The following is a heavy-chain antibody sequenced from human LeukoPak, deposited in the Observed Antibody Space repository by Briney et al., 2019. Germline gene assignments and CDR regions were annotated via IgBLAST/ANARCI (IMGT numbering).Heavy chain of an antibody. V-gene: IGHV3-30*03. D-gene: IGHD1-26*01. J-gene: IGHJ4*02. CDR3: ARVHGTKRYYFDD. Sequence: GGSLRLSCAASGFTFSSYGMHWVRQAPGKGLEWVAVTSYDGSNKYYADSVKGRFSISRDTSKNTLDLQMSGLRAEDTAVYYCARVHGTKRYYFDDWGQGIQVTISS. CDR2: TSYDGSNK. CDR1: GFTFSSYG.